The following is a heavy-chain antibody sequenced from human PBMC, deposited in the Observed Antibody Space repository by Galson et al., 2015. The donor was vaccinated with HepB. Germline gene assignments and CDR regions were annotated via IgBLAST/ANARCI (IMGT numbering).Heavy chain of an antibody. CDR3: ARDAYCGGDCHNWFDP. CDR1: GYTFTSYA. J-gene: IGHJ5*02. CDR2: INAGNGNT. Sequence: SVKVSCKASGYTFTSYAMHWVRQAPGQRLEWMGWINAGNGNTKYSQKFQGRVTITRDTSASTAYMELSSLRSEDTAVYYCARDAYCGGDCHNWFDPWGQGTLVTVSP. D-gene: IGHD2-21*02. V-gene: IGHV1-3*01.